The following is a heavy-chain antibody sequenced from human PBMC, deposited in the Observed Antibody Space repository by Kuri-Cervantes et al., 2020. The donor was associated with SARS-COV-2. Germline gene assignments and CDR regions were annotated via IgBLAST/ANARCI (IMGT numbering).Heavy chain of an antibody. Sequence: SETLSLTCIVSGDSMSSYYWGWIRQPPGKGLEWIGYIYYSGSTNYNPSLKSRVTISVDTSKNQFSLKLSSVTAADTAVYYCARDPNANHNNWFDPWGQGALVTVSS. CDR1: GDSMSSYY. CDR2: IYYSGST. V-gene: IGHV4-59*01. CDR3: ARDPNANHNNWFDP. J-gene: IGHJ5*02. D-gene: IGHD4/OR15-4a*01.